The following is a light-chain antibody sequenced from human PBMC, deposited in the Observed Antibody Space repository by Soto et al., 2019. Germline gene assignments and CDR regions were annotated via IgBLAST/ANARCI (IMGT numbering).Light chain of an antibody. Sequence: EIVMTQSPATLSVSPGERATLSCRASQSVSSNLAWYQQKPGQAPRLLINGASTRATGIPARFRGSWSGTEFTLTISSLQSAEFAVYYCQQYNSWPGAFGQGTKVEIK. CDR1: QSVSSN. CDR3: QQYNSWPGA. V-gene: IGKV3-15*01. J-gene: IGKJ1*01. CDR2: GAS.